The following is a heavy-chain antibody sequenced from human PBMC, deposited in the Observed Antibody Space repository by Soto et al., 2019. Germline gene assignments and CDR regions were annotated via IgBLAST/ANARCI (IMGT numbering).Heavy chain of an antibody. CDR2: ISAYNGNT. V-gene: IGHV1-18*01. CDR3: ARLXDSSVVTSDYRYYGMDV. CDR1: GYTFTSFG. Sequence: ASVEVSCKASGYTFTSFGISWVRQAPGQGLEWMGWISAYNGNTNYAQKLQGRVTMTTDTSTSTAYMELRSLRSDDTAVYYCARLXDSSVVTSDYRYYGMDVWGQGTTVTVSS. J-gene: IGHJ6*02. D-gene: IGHD5-18*01.